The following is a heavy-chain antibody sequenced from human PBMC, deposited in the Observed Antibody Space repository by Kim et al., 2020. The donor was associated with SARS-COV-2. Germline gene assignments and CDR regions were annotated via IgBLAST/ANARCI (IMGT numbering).Heavy chain of an antibody. CDR1: GFTFSSST. D-gene: IGHD3-10*01. J-gene: IGHJ2*01. CDR2: IIASGGTT. CDR3: AKDLRGPQAGTWYFDL. Sequence: GGSLRLSCAASGFTFSSSTMNWVRQAPGKGLEWVASIIASGGTTYYADSVKGRFSISRDNSKNTLFLHMNSLRVEDTAVYYCAKDLRGPQAGTWYFDLWGRGTLVTVSS. V-gene: IGHV3-23*01.